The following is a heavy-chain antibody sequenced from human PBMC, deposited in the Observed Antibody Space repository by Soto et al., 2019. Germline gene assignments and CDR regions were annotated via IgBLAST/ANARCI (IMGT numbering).Heavy chain of an antibody. CDR1: GFTFSDYY. V-gene: IGHV3-30-3*01. Sequence: GGSLRLSCEASGFTFSDYYMSWVRQAPGKGLEWVAVISYDGSNKYYADSVKGRFTISRDNSKNTLYLQMNSLRAEDTAVYYCARARYSSSPSAKYGMDVWGQGTTVTVSS. D-gene: IGHD6-6*01. CDR2: ISYDGSNK. CDR3: ARARYSSSPSAKYGMDV. J-gene: IGHJ6*02.